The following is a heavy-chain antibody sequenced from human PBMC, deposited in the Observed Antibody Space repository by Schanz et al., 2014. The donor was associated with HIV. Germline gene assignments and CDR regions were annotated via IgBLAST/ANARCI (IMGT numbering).Heavy chain of an antibody. CDR1: GGSFSGYY. D-gene: IGHD4-17*01. CDR2: VRHIGGT. Sequence: QVQLQQWGAGLLKPSETLSLTCAVYGGSFSGYYWSWIRQSPGKGLEWIGGVRHIGGTNYNPSLKGRVTMSMDMSKNQFSLTLTSVTAADTAVYFCARGDFGGNSVDYWGHGNMVTVSS. V-gene: IGHV4-34*01. J-gene: IGHJ4*01. CDR3: ARGDFGGNSVDY.